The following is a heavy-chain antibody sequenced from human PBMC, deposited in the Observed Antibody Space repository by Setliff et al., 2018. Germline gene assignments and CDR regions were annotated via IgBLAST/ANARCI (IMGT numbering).Heavy chain of an antibody. CDR1: DGSFSDYY. J-gene: IGHJ3*02. D-gene: IGHD3-10*01. Sequence: SETLSLTCAVYDGSFSDYYWSWIRQPPGKGLEWIGEINHYGSTKYKLSLRGRVTISLDTAENQFSLKLTSVTAADTAVYYCARRWNFGPNGSGIHDGFDMWGQGTMVTVS. V-gene: IGHV4-34*01. CDR2: INHYGST. CDR3: ARRWNFGPNGSGIHDGFDM.